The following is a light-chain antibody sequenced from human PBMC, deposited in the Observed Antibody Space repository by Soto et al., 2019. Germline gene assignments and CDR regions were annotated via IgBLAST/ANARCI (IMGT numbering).Light chain of an antibody. Sequence: EIVLTQTPGIVSLSPGERAILSCRASQTVDSRYLAWYQQKHGQPPRLLIYGASGKATGIPDRFSGSGSGTDFTLTISRLEPEDFAVYYCQQYGSSRAITFGQGTRLEIK. J-gene: IGKJ5*01. CDR3: QQYGSSRAIT. V-gene: IGKV3-20*01. CDR2: GAS. CDR1: QTVDSRY.